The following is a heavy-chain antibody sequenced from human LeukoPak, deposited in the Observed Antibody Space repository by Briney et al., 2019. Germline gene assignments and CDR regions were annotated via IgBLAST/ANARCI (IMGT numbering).Heavy chain of an antibody. J-gene: IGHJ4*02. Sequence: GSLRLSCAASGFTFSSYWMSWVRQPPGKGLEWIGSIYYSGNTYYNPSLKSRVTISVDTSKNQFSLKLSSVTAADTAVYYCARQWFYWGQGTLVTVSS. CDR3: ARQWFY. CDR1: GFTFSSYW. V-gene: IGHV4-39*01. D-gene: IGHD3-22*01. CDR2: IYYSGNT.